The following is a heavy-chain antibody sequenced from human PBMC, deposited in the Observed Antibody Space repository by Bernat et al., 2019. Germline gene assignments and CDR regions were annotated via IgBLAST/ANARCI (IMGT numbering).Heavy chain of an antibody. CDR2: IWYDGSNK. D-gene: IGHD1-1*01. Sequence: QVQLVESGGGVVQPGRSLRLSCAASGFTFSSYGMHWVRQAPGKGLEWVAVIWYDGSNKYYADSVKGRFTISRDNSKNTLYLQMNSLRAEDTAVYYCARETKSNDAFDIWGQGTMVTVSS. V-gene: IGHV3-33*01. CDR1: GFTFSSYG. J-gene: IGHJ3*02. CDR3: ARETKSNDAFDI.